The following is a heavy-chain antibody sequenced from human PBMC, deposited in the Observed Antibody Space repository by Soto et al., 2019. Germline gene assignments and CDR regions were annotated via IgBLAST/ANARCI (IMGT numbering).Heavy chain of an antibody. CDR2: IYYSGST. J-gene: IGHJ6*02. D-gene: IGHD1-1*01. V-gene: IGHV4-39*01. Sequence: SEILSLTCTVSGGSISSSSYYWGWIRQPPGKGLKWIGSIYYSGSTYYNPSLKSRVTISVDTSKNQFSLKLSSVTAADTAVYYCARLGWGNDGFYYYYYGMDVWGQGTTVT. CDR3: ARLGWGNDGFYYYYYGMDV. CDR1: GGSISSSSYY.